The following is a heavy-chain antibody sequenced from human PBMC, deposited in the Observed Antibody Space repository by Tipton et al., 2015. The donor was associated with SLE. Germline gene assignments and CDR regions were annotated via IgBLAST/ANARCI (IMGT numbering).Heavy chain of an antibody. D-gene: IGHD3-10*01. Sequence: TLSLTCTVSGGSISSGDYYWSWIRQPAGKGLEWVGRVYTSGTTHDNPSLKGRVTVSVDTSKNQFSLKLSSVTAADTAVYYCARAGSQPWGSGAFDIWGQGTMVTVSS. V-gene: IGHV4-61*02. CDR2: VYTSGTT. J-gene: IGHJ3*02. CDR3: ARAGSQPWGSGAFDI. CDR1: GGSISSGDYY.